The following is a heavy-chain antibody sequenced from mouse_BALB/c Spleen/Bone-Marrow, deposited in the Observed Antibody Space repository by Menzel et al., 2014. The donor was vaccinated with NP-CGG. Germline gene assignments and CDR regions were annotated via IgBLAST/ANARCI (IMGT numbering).Heavy chain of an antibody. J-gene: IGHJ1*01. CDR2: ISSGSTSI. CDR3: ARGGNWDDFDV. CDR1: GFTFSSFG. Sequence: EVQVVESGGGLVQPGGSRKLSCAASGFTFSSFGMHWVRQAPERGLERVAYISSGSTSIFYSDTVRGRFTISRDNPKNTLFLQMTSLTSEDTAMYYCARGGNWDDFDVWGAGTTVTVSS. V-gene: IGHV5-17*02. D-gene: IGHD4-1*01.